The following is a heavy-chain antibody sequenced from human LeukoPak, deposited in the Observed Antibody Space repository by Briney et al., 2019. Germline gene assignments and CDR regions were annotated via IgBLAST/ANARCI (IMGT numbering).Heavy chain of an antibody. V-gene: IGHV3-66*01. CDR1: GFTVRTNY. D-gene: IGHD5-18*01. CDR2: IYRDGST. Sequence: PGGSLRLSCAASGFTVRTNYMTWVRQAPGKGLEWVSLIYRDGSTYYADSVKGRFTISRDNSKNTLYLQMNSLRAEDTAVYYCARVDTVMAYYFDLWGQGTLVTVSS. CDR3: ARVDTVMAYYFDL. J-gene: IGHJ4*02.